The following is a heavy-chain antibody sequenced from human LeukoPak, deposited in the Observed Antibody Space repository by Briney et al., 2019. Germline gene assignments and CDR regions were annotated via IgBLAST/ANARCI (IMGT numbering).Heavy chain of an antibody. CDR3: AELGITMIGGV. Sequence: GGSLRLSCEASGFSFSSYGMSWVRQAPGEGLEWVSGFSASDGSRYYADSVKGRFTISRDNSKNTLYLQMNSLRAEDTAVYYCAELGITMIGGVWGKGTTVTISS. V-gene: IGHV3-23*01. J-gene: IGHJ6*04. D-gene: IGHD3-10*02. CDR2: FSASDGSR. CDR1: GFSFSSYG.